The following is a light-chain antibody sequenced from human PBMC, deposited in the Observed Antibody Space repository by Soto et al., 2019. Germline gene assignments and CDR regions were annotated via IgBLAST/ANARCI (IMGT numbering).Light chain of an antibody. J-gene: IGLJ2*01. Sequence: QSVLTQPASVSGSPGQSLTISCTGTSSDVGGYDLISWYQQHPGKAPKLIIYEVSKRPSGLSTRLSGSKSGNTASLTISGLQAEDEADYYCSSYAGSRSLIFGGGTKVTVL. CDR1: SSDVGGYDL. CDR2: EVS. CDR3: SSYAGSRSLI. V-gene: IGLV2-23*02.